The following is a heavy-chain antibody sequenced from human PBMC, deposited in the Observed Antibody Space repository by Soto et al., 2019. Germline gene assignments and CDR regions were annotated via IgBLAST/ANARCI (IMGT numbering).Heavy chain of an antibody. Sequence: GGSLRLSCAASGFTFSSYAMSWVRQAPGKGLEWVSAISGSGGSTYYADSVKGRFTISRDNSKNTLYLQMNSLRAEDTAVYYCAKARGSYDYVWGSYPPFEAWGQGTLVTVSS. CDR3: AKARGSYDYVWGSYPPFEA. CDR2: ISGSGGST. V-gene: IGHV3-23*01. J-gene: IGHJ5*02. D-gene: IGHD3-16*02. CDR1: GFTFSSYA.